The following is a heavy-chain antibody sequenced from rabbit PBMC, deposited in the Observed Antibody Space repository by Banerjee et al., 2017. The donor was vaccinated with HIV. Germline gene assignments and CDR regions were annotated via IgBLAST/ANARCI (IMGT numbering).Heavy chain of an antibody. J-gene: IGHJ4*01. D-gene: IGHD6-1*01. Sequence: QSLEESGGDLVKPGASLTLTCTASGFSFSSNYYMCWVRQAPGKGLEWIACIGTGSGNTYYASWAKGRFTISKTSSTTVTLQMTSLTAADTATYFCARGYAGYGYAANLWGQGTLVTVS. CDR2: IGTGSGNT. CDR1: GFSFSSNYY. V-gene: IGHV1S40*01. CDR3: ARGYAGYGYAANL.